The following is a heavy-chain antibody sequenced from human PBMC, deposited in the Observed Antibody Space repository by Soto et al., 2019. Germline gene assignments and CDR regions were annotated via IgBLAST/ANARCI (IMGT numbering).Heavy chain of an antibody. CDR3: ARGGGVGVAACAACDM. CDR1: GYPVTAYY. Sequence: QLHLVQSGAVVKKPGASVTVSCSASGYPVTAYYMHWVRQAPGRGLEWMGGINPATGAAKYTQTFRGRVTRTTHTSTSTTFMGMTGLTSADASVFYCARGGGVGVAACAACDMWGQGTLVTVSS. CDR2: INPATGAA. J-gene: IGHJ3*02. D-gene: IGHD3-3*01. V-gene: IGHV1-2*02.